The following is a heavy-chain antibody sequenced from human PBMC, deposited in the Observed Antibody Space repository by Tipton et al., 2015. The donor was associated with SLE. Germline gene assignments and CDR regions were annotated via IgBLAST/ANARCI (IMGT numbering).Heavy chain of an antibody. V-gene: IGHV4-59*08. CDR2: VYYGGST. CDR1: GGSISNLY. D-gene: IGHD5-24*01. J-gene: IGHJ6*03. Sequence: TLSLTCNVSGGSISNLYWSWIRQPPGKPLEWIGYVYYGGSTKYNPSLKSRVTISVDTSKNQFSLKLSSVTAADTAVYYCARAPHAYKDYYYYMDVWGKGTTVTVSS. CDR3: ARAPHAYKDYYYYMDV.